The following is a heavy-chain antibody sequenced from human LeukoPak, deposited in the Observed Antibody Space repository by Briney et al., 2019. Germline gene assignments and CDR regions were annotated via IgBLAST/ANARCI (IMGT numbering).Heavy chain of an antibody. Sequence: PSETLSLTCTVSGYSISSGYYWGWIRQPPGKGLEWIGSIYHSGSTYYNPSLKSRVTISVDTSKNQFSLKLSSVTAADTAVYYCARGGDGYNPALYYFDYWGQGTLVTVSS. CDR1: GYSISSGYY. J-gene: IGHJ4*02. V-gene: IGHV4-38-2*02. CDR2: IYHSGST. CDR3: ARGGDGYNPALYYFDY. D-gene: IGHD5-24*01.